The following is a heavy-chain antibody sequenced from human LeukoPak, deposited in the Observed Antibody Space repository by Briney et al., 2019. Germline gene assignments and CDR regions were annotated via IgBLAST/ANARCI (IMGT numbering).Heavy chain of an antibody. CDR2: IYYSGSP. J-gene: IGHJ6*02. Sequence: SETLSLTCTVSGGPISGYYWSWIRQPPGKGLEWIGYIYYSGSPNYNPSLKSRVTISVHTSKKQFSLKLSSVTAADTAVYYCARSIVVAGIVSDYYYYGMDVWGQGTTVTVSS. CDR1: GGPISGYY. V-gene: IGHV4-59*08. D-gene: IGHD6-19*01. CDR3: ARSIVVAGIVSDYYYYGMDV.